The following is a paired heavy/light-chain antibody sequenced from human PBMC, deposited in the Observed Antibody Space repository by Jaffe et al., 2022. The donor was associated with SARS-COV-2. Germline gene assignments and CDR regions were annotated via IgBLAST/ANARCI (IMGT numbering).Heavy chain of an antibody. Sequence: QVQLQESGPGLVKPSQTLSLTCTVSGGSISSGDYYWSWIRQPPGKGLEWIGYIYYSGSTYYNPSLKSRVTISVDTSKNQFSLKLSSVTAADTAVYYCARVKQDLQLRFGFDYWGQGTLVTVSS. CDR2: IYYSGST. J-gene: IGHJ4*02. D-gene: IGHD3-10*01. CDR3: ARVKQDLQLRFGFDY. V-gene: IGHV4-30-4*01. CDR1: GGSISSGDYY.
Light chain of an antibody. CDR3: CSYAGSSTDVV. CDR2: EVS. J-gene: IGLJ2*01. V-gene: IGLV2-23*02. Sequence: QSALTQPASVSGSPGQSITISCTGTSSDVGSYNLVSWYQQHPGKAPKLMIYEVSKRPSGVSNRFSGSKSGNTASLTISGLQAEDEADYYCCSYAGSSTDVVFGGGTKLTVL. CDR1: SSDVGSYNL.